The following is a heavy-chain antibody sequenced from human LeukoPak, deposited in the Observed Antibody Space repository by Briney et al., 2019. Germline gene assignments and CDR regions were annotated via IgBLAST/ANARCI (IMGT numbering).Heavy chain of an antibody. J-gene: IGHJ4*02. D-gene: IGHD1-26*01. V-gene: IGHV3-73*01. Sequence: PGGSLRLSCAASGFTFSSYGMHWVRQASGKGLEWVGRIRSKANSYATAYAASVKGRFTISRDDSKNTAYLQMNSLKTEDTAVYYCTSRGATSSYWGQGTLVTVSS. CDR3: TSRGATSSY. CDR1: GFTFSSYG. CDR2: IRSKANSYAT.